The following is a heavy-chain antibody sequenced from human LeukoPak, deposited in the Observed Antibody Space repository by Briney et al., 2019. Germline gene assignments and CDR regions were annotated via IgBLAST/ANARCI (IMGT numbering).Heavy chain of an antibody. CDR1: GFTFSSYA. CDR2: ISGSGGST. V-gene: IGHV3-23*01. CDR3: ARADGALPYYYDSSGDNWFDP. D-gene: IGHD3-22*01. J-gene: IGHJ5*02. Sequence: PGGSLRLSCAASGFTFSSYAMSWVRQAPGKGLEWVSAISGSGGSTYYADSVKGRFTISRDNSKNTLYLQMNSLRAEDTAVYYCARADGALPYYYDSSGDNWFDPWGQGTLVTVSS.